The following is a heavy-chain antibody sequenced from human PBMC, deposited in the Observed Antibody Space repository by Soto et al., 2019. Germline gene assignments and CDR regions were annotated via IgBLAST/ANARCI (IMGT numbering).Heavy chain of an antibody. J-gene: IGHJ4*02. CDR2: INAGNGNT. D-gene: IGHD3-16*01. Sequence: QVQLVQSGAEEKKPGASVKVSCKAYGYTFTNYAMHSVRQAPGQRLAWMGWINAGNGNTKYAQKFQVRVTITRDTAASTDYMELSSLRSEETALSYGASSPSLYNDYWGQGTLVTVSS. CDR3: ASSPSLYNDY. CDR1: GYTFTNYA. V-gene: IGHV1-3*05.